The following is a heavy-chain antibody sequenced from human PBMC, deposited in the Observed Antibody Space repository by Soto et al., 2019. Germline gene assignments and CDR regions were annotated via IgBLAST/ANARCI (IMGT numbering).Heavy chain of an antibody. CDR1: GFTLSGHW. V-gene: IGHV3-74*01. Sequence: PGGSLRLSCAASGFTLSGHWMHWVRQAPGKGLVWVSRIDGDGSSTTYADSVKGRFTISRDNTKNTLYLQMNSLRAEDTAVYYSAREGAPYCSSSSCCRPCDYWGQGTVVTVSS. D-gene: IGHD2-15*01. CDR2: IDGDGSST. CDR3: AREGAPYCSSSSCCRPCDY. J-gene: IGHJ4*02.